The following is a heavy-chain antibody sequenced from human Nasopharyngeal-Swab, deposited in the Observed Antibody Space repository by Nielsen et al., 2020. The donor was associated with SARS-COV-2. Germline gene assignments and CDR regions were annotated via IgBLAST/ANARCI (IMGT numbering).Heavy chain of an antibody. CDR2: ISSDGSDK. Sequence: GESLKISCVASRFTFSRWPMHWVRQAPGKGLEWVTVISSDGSDKQYVDSVKGRFTISRDNSKKTLYLQVKSLRANDTGVYYCASLRADTPDFAYLGQGTLVTVSS. V-gene: IGHV3-30*03. CDR3: ASLRADTPDFAY. D-gene: IGHD2-15*01. CDR1: RFTFSRWP. J-gene: IGHJ4*02.